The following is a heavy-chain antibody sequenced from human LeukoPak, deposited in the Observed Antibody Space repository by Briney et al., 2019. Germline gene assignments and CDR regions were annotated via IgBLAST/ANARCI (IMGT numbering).Heavy chain of an antibody. CDR1: GGSISSSGYY. D-gene: IGHD6-13*01. CDR3: ARDLDGYRD. CDR2: IYHSGST. J-gene: IGHJ4*02. V-gene: IGHV4-39*07. Sequence: PSETLSLTCTVSGGSISSSGYYWGWIRQPPGKGLEWIGSIYHSGSTYYNPSLKSRVTISVDTSKNQFSLKLSSVTAADTAVYYCARDLDGYRDWGQGTLVTVSS.